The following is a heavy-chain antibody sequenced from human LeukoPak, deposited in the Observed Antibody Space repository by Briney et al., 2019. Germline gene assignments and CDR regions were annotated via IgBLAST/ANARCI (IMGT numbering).Heavy chain of an antibody. J-gene: IGHJ4*02. Sequence: SETLSLTCTVSDDSIRTHYWSWIRQPPGKGRECIGYVYFSGITNYNPSLKRRVTMSVDTSKNQLSLKLSSVTAADTAVYYCARTARLPDSWGQGTLVTVSS. CDR2: VYFSGIT. CDR1: DDSIRTHY. CDR3: ARTARLPDS. V-gene: IGHV4-4*09. D-gene: IGHD2-21*01.